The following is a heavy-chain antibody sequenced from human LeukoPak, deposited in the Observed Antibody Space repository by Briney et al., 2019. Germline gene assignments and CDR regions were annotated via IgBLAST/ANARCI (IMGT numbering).Heavy chain of an antibody. Sequence: GASVKVSCKASGYTFTNYYMHWVRQAPGQGLEWMGIINPSGGSTSYAQKFQGRVTMTRDTSTSTVYMELSSLRSEDTAVYYCARVDTAMALDYWGQGTLVTVSS. D-gene: IGHD5-18*01. CDR3: ARVDTAMALDY. CDR1: GYTFTNYY. CDR2: INPSGGST. J-gene: IGHJ4*02. V-gene: IGHV1-46*01.